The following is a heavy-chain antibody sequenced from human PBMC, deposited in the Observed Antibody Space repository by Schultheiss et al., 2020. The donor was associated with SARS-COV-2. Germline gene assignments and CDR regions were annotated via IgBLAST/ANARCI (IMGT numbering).Heavy chain of an antibody. CDR2: IYHSGST. CDR1: GGSISSGGYS. CDR3: ARGGIAVAVVYYGMDV. J-gene: IGHJ6*02. Sequence: SETLSLTCAVSGGSISSGGYSWSWIRQPPGKGLEWIGYIYHSGSTYYNPSLKSRVTISVDTSKNQFSLKLSSVTAADTAVYYCARGGIAVAVVYYGMDVWGQGTTVTVSS. D-gene: IGHD6-19*01. V-gene: IGHV4-30-2*01.